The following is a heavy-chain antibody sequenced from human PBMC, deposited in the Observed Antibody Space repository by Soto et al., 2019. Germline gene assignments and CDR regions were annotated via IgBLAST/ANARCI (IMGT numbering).Heavy chain of an antibody. CDR1: GGSISSGGYY. CDR3: ARSSTSANYFDY. V-gene: IGHV4-31*03. J-gene: IGHJ4*02. D-gene: IGHD2-2*01. CDR2: IYYSGST. Sequence: QVQLQESGPGLVKPSQTLSLTCTVSGGSISSGGYYWSWIRQHPGKGLEWIGYIYYSGSTYYNPSLQSRVTISAATSKNQFALKLSSVTAADTAVYSWARSSTSANYFDYWGQGTLVPVSS.